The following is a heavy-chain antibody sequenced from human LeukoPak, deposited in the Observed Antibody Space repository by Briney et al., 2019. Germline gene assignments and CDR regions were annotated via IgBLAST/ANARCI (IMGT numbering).Heavy chain of an antibody. CDR3: ARKDGDF. V-gene: IGHV4-4*07. Sequence: SETLSLTCSVSGASISDYYWTWIRQPAGKGLEYEWIGRMYTSGTINYNPSLRSRVTMSMDTSKNQFSLKLTSVTAADTAVYYCARKDGDFWGQGTLVTVSS. CDR2: MYTSGTI. CDR1: GASISDYY. J-gene: IGHJ4*02.